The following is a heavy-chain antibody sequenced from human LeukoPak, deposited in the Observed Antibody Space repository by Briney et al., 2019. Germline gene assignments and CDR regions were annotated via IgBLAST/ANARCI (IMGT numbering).Heavy chain of an antibody. J-gene: IGHJ5*02. Sequence: SETLSLTCTVSGCSIINTNYYWDWIRQPPGKGLECIGTIYYSGSTDYNPSLKRRVTISLDTSKHQFSLRLSSVPAADTAVYYCARRHTNGTYRFDPWGQGTLVTVSS. CDR2: IYYSGST. V-gene: IGHV4-39*01. CDR1: GCSIINTNYY. CDR3: ARRHTNGTYRFDP. D-gene: IGHD1-1*01.